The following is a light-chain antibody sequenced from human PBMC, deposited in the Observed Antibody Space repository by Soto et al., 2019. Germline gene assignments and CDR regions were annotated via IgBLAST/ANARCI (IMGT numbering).Light chain of an antibody. CDR3: SSYTSSNTLVV. V-gene: IGLV2-14*01. CDR1: SGDVGGYNY. Sequence: QSALPQPASVSGAPGQSITISCTGTSGDVGGYNYVSWYQQHPGKAPKLMIYDVSNRPSGVSNRFSGSKSGNTASLTISGLQAEDEADYYCSSYTSSNTLVVFGGGTKLTVL. CDR2: DVS. J-gene: IGLJ2*01.